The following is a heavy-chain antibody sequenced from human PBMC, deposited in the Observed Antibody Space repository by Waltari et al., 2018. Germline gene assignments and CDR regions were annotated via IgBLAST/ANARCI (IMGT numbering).Heavy chain of an antibody. V-gene: IGHV3-23*01. D-gene: IGHD1-1*01. CDR3: ADWKEDAFDI. CDR2: ISGRGGST. Sequence: EVQLLESGGGLVQPGGSLRLSCAASGFTFSSYAMSWVRQAPGKGLEWVSAISGRGGSTYDADSVKGRFTISRDNSKNTLYLQMNSLRAEDTAVYYCADWKEDAFDIWGQGTMVTVSS. J-gene: IGHJ3*02. CDR1: GFTFSSYA.